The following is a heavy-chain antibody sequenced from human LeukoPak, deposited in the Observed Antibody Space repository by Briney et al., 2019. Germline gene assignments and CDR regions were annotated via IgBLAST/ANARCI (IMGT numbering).Heavy chain of an antibody. CDR3: AKDKYSSSWYFDY. Sequence: GGSLRLSCAASGFTFSSYGMHWDRQAPGKGLEWVAFIRYDGSNKYYADSVKGRFTISRDNSKNTLYLQMNSLRAEDTAVYYCAKDKYSSSWYFDYWGQGTLVTVSS. J-gene: IGHJ4*02. CDR2: IRYDGSNK. V-gene: IGHV3-30*02. D-gene: IGHD6-13*01. CDR1: GFTFSSYG.